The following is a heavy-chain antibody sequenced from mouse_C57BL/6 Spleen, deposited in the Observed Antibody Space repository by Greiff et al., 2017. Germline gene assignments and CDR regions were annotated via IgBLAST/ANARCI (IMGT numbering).Heavy chain of an antibody. Sequence: QVQLQQPGAELVRPGSSVKLSCKASGYTFTSYWMHWVKQRPIQGLEWIGNIDPSDSETHYNQKFKDKATLTVDKSSSTAYMQLSSLTSEDSAVYYCARSYEYDGRAWFAYWGQGTLVTVSA. CDR2: IDPSDSET. D-gene: IGHD2-4*01. V-gene: IGHV1-52*01. CDR3: ARSYEYDGRAWFAY. J-gene: IGHJ3*01. CDR1: GYTFTSYW.